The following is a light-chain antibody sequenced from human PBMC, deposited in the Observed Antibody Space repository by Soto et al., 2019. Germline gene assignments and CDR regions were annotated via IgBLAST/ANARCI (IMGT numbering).Light chain of an antibody. Sequence: DIQMTQSPPTLPAFVGDTVTITCRASQSVSSWLAWYQQKPGTAPNLLIYDASSLASGVPSRFSGSGPGTKFTLTIRSLQPDDFATYYCQQYISFPKTFGQGTKVEMK. CDR3: QQYISFPKT. V-gene: IGKV1-5*01. CDR2: DAS. J-gene: IGKJ1*01. CDR1: QSVSSW.